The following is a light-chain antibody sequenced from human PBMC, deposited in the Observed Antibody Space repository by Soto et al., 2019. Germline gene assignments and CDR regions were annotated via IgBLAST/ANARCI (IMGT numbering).Light chain of an antibody. V-gene: IGLV2-11*01. CDR2: DVN. Sequence: QSALAQPHSVSGSPGQSVTISCTGTSGDVGRYSRVSWYQQHPDKAPQLMIYDVNRRPSGVPDRFSGSKSGNTASLTISGLQAEDEADYYCCSYAGTYTYVFGTGTKVTVL. CDR1: SGDVGRYSR. J-gene: IGLJ1*01. CDR3: CSYAGTYTYV.